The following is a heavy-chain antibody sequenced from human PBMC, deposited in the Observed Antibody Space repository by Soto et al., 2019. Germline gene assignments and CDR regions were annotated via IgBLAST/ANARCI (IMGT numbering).Heavy chain of an antibody. CDR1: GFTFSSYS. CDR2: ISSSSSYI. J-gene: IGHJ6*02. Sequence: EVQLVESGGGLVKPGGSLRLSCAASGFTFSSYSMNWVRQAPGKGLEWVSSISSSSSYIYYADSVKGRFTISRDNAKNXLYLQMNSLRAEDTAVYYCARGLTMVRGVMGGMDVWGQGTTVTVSS. CDR3: ARGLTMVRGVMGGMDV. D-gene: IGHD3-10*01. V-gene: IGHV3-21*01.